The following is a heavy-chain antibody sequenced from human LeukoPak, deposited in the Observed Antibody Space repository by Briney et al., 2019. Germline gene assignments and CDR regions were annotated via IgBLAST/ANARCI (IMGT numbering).Heavy chain of an antibody. Sequence: PGGSLRLSCAASRFTFSNFAMHWVRQAPGKGLEWVAVISYDGSNKYYADSVKGRFTISRDNSKNTLYLQMNSLRAEDTAVYYCARDSGSSPNDAFDIWGQGTMVTVSS. CDR2: ISYDGSNK. CDR1: RFTFSNFA. CDR3: ARDSGSSPNDAFDI. V-gene: IGHV3-30-3*01. J-gene: IGHJ3*02. D-gene: IGHD1-26*01.